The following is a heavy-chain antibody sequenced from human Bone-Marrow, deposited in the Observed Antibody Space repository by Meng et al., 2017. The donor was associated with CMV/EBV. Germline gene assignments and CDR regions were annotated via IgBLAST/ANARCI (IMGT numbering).Heavy chain of an antibody. V-gene: IGHV3-11*01. Sequence: GESLKISCAASGFTFSDYYMSWIRQAPGKGLEWVSYISSSGSTIYYADSVKGRFTISRDNAKNTLYLQMNSLRVEDTAVYYCARGLAAGGSGIYDYWGQGTLVTVDS. J-gene: IGHJ4*02. D-gene: IGHD6-13*01. CDR1: GFTFSDYY. CDR3: ARGLAAGGSGIYDY. CDR2: ISSSGSTI.